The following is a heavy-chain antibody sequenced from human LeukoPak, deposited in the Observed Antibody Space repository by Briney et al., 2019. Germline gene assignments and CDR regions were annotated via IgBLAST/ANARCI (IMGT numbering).Heavy chain of an antibody. CDR1: GGSISSGGHY. CDR3: AREYSSSDDAFDI. CDR2: IYSTGSA. V-gene: IGHV4-61*02. J-gene: IGHJ3*02. D-gene: IGHD6-6*01. Sequence: SETLSLTCTVSGGSISSGGHYWSWIRQPAGKGLEYLGRIYSTGSANYNPSLRSRVTISADTSKNHFSLKLSSVTAADTAVYYCAREYSSSDDAFDIWGQGTMVTVSS.